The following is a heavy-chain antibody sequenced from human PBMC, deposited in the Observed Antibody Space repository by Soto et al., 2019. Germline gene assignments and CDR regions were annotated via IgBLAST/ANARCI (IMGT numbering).Heavy chain of an antibody. D-gene: IGHD1-20*01. V-gene: IGHV1-3*01. J-gene: IGHJ5*02. Sequence: QVQLVQSGAEVKKPGASVKVSCKASGYTFATYSIHWVRQAPGEGLQWMGWINPATGNTEYSEKFQDRVTLTRDTSATTAYMELSGLRFEDTAVYYCARRYKSAGWLETCGQGTLVTVSS. CDR1: GYTFATYS. CDR3: ARRYKSAGWLET. CDR2: INPATGNT.